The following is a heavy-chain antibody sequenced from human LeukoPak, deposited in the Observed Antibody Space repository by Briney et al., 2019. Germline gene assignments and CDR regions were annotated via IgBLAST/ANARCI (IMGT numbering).Heavy chain of an antibody. CDR2: IYHSGST. J-gene: IGHJ4*02. D-gene: IGHD1-14*01. V-gene: IGHV4-4*02. Sequence: SGTLSLTCAVSVDSIGSSNWWSWVRQPPGKVLEWIGEIYHSGSTNYNPSLKSRVTISVDKSKNQFSLKLSSVTAADTAVYYCARDGPASDSDYWGQGTLVTVSS. CDR1: VDSIGSSNW. CDR3: ARDGPASDSDY.